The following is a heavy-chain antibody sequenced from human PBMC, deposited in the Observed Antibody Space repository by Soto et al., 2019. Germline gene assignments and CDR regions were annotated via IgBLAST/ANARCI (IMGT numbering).Heavy chain of an antibody. V-gene: IGHV1-2*02. D-gene: IGHD4-4*01. CDR2: INPNSGGT. CDR3: AREGLQKEDYYTSYGMDF. Sequence: ASVKVSCKASGYTFTGYYMHWVRQAPGQGLEWMGWINPNSGGTNYAQKFQGRVAMTRDTSISTAYMELSRLRSDDTAVYYCAREGLQKEDYYTSYGMDFWGQGPTATVPS. J-gene: IGHJ6*02. CDR1: GYTFTGYY.